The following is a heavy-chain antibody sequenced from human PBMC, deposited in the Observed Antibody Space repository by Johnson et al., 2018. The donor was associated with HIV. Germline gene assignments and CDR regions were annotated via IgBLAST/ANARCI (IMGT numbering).Heavy chain of an antibody. CDR1: GFTFSSYG. CDR2: IWFDGTNK. CDR3: AKGYGGNGGAFDI. Sequence: QVQLVESGGGVIRPGGSLRLSCAASGFTFSSYGMHWVRQAPGKGLEWVAVIWFDGTNKYYADSVKGRFTISRDNSKNTLYLQMNSLRAEDTAVYYCAKGYGGNGGAFDIWGQGTMVTVSS. V-gene: IGHV3-33*06. D-gene: IGHD4-23*01. J-gene: IGHJ3*02.